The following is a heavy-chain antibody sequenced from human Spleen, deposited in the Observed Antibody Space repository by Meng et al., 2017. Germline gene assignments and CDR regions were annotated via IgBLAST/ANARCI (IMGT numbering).Heavy chain of an antibody. CDR1: GFTFDDYA. CDR3: VKDNDGYCSCGSCYPDY. J-gene: IGHJ4*02. D-gene: IGHD2-15*01. CDR2: ISWDGSST. V-gene: IGHV3-43D*04. Sequence: GESLKISCEASGFTFDDYAMHWVRQAPGKGVEWVSTISWDGSSTHYADSVKGRYTISRDNGKNSLYLQMNSLSAEDTALYYCVKDNDGYCSCGSCYPDYWGQGTLVTVSS.